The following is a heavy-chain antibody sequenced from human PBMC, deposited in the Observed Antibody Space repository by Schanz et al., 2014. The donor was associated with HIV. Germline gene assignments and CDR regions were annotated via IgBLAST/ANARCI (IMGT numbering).Heavy chain of an antibody. J-gene: IGHJ6*02. V-gene: IGHV3-30*04. CDR3: ARVANWDYYGMDV. CDR1: GFTSSSYA. D-gene: IGHD3-16*01. CDR2: ISYDGSNK. Sequence: VQLVETGGGLIQPGGSLRLSCVASGFTSSSYAMYWARQAPGKGLEWVAFISYDGSNKYYADSVKGRFTISRDNSKNTLFLQMNSLRGEDTAVYYCARVANWDYYGMDVWGRGTTVTVSS.